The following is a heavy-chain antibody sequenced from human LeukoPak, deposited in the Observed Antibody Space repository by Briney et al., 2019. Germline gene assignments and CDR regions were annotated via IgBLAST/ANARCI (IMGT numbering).Heavy chain of an antibody. CDR2: IRGSGGST. J-gene: IGHJ1*01. D-gene: IGHD2-15*01. CDR1: GFTLSSYA. V-gene: IGHV3-23*01. CDR3: AKGTHCSGGSCYAEYFQH. Sequence: GGSLRLSCAASGFTLSSYAMSWVRQAPGKGLEWVSAIRGSGGSTYYADSVKGRFTISRDNSKNTLYLQMNSLRAEDTAVYYCAKGTHCSGGSCYAEYFQHWGQGTLVTVSS.